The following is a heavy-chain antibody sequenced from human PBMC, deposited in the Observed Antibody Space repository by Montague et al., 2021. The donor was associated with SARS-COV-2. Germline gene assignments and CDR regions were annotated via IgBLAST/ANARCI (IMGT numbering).Heavy chain of an antibody. J-gene: IGHJ3*02. CDR2: IYYSGST. CDR1: GGSISSSSYY. V-gene: IGHV4-39*01. D-gene: IGHD3-22*01. Sequence: SETLSLTCTVSGGSISSSSYYWGWIRQPPGKGLEWIGSIYYSGSTYYNPSLKSRGTISVDTSKNQFSLKLSSVTAADTAVYYCARFPTSYYYDSKAAPATPDAFDIWGQGTMVTVSS. CDR3: ARFPTSYYYDSKAAPATPDAFDI.